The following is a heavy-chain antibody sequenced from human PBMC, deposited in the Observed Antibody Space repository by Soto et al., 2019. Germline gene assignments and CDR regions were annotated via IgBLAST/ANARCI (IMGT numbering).Heavy chain of an antibody. CDR1: GFTFSSYA. CDR3: AREGGTVTTIDY. D-gene: IGHD4-4*01. CDR2: ISYDGSNK. V-gene: IGHV3-30-3*01. Sequence: GGSLRLSCAASGFTFSSYAMHWVRQAPGKGLEWVAVISYDGSNKYYADSVKGRFTNSRDNSKNTLYLKMNSLRAEDTAVYYCAREGGTVTTIDYWGQGTLVTVSS. J-gene: IGHJ4*02.